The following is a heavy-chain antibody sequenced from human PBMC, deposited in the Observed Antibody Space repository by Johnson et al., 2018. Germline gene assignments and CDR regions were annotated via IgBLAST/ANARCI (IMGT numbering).Heavy chain of an antibody. CDR2: IRSTPYGGTA. V-gene: IGHV3-49*03. CDR3: ARERYCGPGCSYYMDV. CDR1: GFNFGNYA. D-gene: IGHD2-21*01. Sequence: VQLVESGGGLVEPGRSLRLSCATSGFNFGNYAMSWFRQPPGKGLEWIGFIRSTPYGGTAEYAASVRGRFGISRDDSKNIVHLQMNSLKTEDTALYYCARERYCGPGCSYYMDVWGKGTTVTVS. J-gene: IGHJ6*03.